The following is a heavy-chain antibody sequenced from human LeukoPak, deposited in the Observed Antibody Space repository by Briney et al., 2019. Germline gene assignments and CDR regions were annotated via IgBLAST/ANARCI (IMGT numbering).Heavy chain of an antibody. D-gene: IGHD5-18*01. Sequence: QSGGSLRLSCAASGFTFSSFAMNWVRQAPGKGLEWVSSISASGGSRHYADAVKGRFTISRDTSKKMLYLHMSSLRADDTAVYYCAKGALGDTAMAPSDYWGQGTLVTVSS. CDR2: ISASGGSR. J-gene: IGHJ4*02. CDR1: GFTFSSFA. CDR3: AKGALGDTAMAPSDY. V-gene: IGHV3-23*01.